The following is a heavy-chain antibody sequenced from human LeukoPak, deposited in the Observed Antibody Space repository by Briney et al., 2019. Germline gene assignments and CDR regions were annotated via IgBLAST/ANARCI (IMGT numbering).Heavy chain of an antibody. Sequence: GGSLRLSCAASGFTFSSYWMSWVRQAPGKGLEWVANMKQDGSEKYYVDSVKGRFTISRDNAKNSLYLQMNSLRAEDTAVYYCARDGLRPPFVGGMDVWGKGTTVTVSS. CDR2: MKQDGSEK. J-gene: IGHJ6*04. V-gene: IGHV3-7*03. D-gene: IGHD5-18*01. CDR1: GFTFSSYW. CDR3: ARDGLRPPFVGGMDV.